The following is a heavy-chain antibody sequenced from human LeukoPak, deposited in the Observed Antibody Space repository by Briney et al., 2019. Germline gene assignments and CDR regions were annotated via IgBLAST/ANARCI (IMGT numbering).Heavy chain of an antibody. CDR3: ARTTEGGYTYGYFYYYMDV. Sequence: SETLSLTCTVSGGSISSYYWSWIRQPPGKGLEWIGYIYYSGSTNYNPSLKSRVTISVDTSKNQFSLKLSSVTAADTAVYYCARTTEGGYTYGYFYYYMDVWGKGTTVTISS. CDR2: IYYSGST. J-gene: IGHJ6*03. V-gene: IGHV4-59*01. CDR1: GGSISSYY. D-gene: IGHD5-18*01.